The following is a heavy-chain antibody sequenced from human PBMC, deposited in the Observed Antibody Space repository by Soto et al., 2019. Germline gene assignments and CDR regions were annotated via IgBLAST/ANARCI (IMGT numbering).Heavy chain of an antibody. Sequence: QVQLIQSGTEVKKPGASVKVSCKASGYTFTSDGISWVRQAPGQGLEWMGWISVYNGNTNYAQKLQGRVTMTTDTSTSTAYMEPRTLRSDDTAVYYCVRDNDYRFDPWGQGTLVTVSS. J-gene: IGHJ5*02. CDR3: VRDNDYRFDP. V-gene: IGHV1-18*04. CDR1: GYTFTSDG. D-gene: IGHD4-17*01. CDR2: ISVYNGNT.